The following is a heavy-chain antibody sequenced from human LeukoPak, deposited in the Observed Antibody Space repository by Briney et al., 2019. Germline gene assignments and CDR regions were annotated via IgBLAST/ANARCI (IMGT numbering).Heavy chain of an antibody. CDR3: ATVGPHNEWELTD. Sequence: ASVKVSCKVSGYTLTELSMHWVRQAPGKGLEWMGGFDPEDGETIYAQKFQGRVNMTEDTSTDTAYMELGSLRSEDTAVYYCATVGPHNEWELTDWGQGTLVTVSS. CDR2: FDPEDGET. J-gene: IGHJ4*02. CDR1: GYTLTELS. V-gene: IGHV1-24*01. D-gene: IGHD1-26*01.